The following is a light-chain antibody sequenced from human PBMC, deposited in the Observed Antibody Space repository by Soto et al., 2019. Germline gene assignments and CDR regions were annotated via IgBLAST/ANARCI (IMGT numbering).Light chain of an antibody. CDR3: QEYGSSPWT. CDR2: GAS. Sequence: EIVLTQSPGTLSLSPGERATLSCRASQSVSSSYLAWYQQKPGQAPRPLIYGASSRATGIPDRFSGSGSGTDFTLTISRLEPEDFAVDYCQEYGSSPWTFGQGTEVEIK. V-gene: IGKV3-20*01. J-gene: IGKJ1*01. CDR1: QSVSSSY.